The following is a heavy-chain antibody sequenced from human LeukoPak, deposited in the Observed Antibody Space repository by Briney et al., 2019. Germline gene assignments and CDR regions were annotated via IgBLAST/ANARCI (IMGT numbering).Heavy chain of an antibody. V-gene: IGHV3-33*01. Sequence: PGGSLRLSSAASGVTFRVYTMHWGRQTPGKGLEWVAVIWSDENNKHYADSVKGRFTISRDNSKNTVYLQMNSLRVEDTALYYWSRGAQFWDAQPDYYNGVDVWGQGTTVTVSS. CDR1: GVTFRVYT. CDR3: SRGAQFWDAQPDYYNGVDV. J-gene: IGHJ6*02. CDR2: IWSDENNK. D-gene: IGHD3/OR15-3a*01.